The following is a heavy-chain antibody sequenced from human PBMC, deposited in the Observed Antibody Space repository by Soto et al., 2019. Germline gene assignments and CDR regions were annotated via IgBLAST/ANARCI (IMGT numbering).Heavy chain of an antibody. CDR1: GYTFTSYG. CDR3: ARDLAVAVLIFDY. Sequence: QVQLVQSGAEVKKPGASVKVSCKASGYTFTSYGISWVRQAPGQGLEWMGWISAYNGNTNYAQKLQGRVTMTTATTTNTAYMELRSLSSDDTAVYYCARDLAVAVLIFDYWGQGTLVTVSS. J-gene: IGHJ4*02. D-gene: IGHD6-19*01. CDR2: ISAYNGNT. V-gene: IGHV1-18*01.